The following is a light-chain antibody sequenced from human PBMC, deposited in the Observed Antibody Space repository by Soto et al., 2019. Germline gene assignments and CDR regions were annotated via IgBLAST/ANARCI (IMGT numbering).Light chain of an antibody. J-gene: IGKJ1*01. CDR1: QSVTSTY. V-gene: IGKV3-20*01. Sequence: EIVLTQPPGTLSLSPGERATLSCRASQSVTSTYLAWYQQKPGQAPRLLIYGVSSRATDIPDRFSGSGSGTDFTLTISRLEPEDFAVYYCQQYDSSPWTFGQGTKVDIK. CDR2: GVS. CDR3: QQYDSSPWT.